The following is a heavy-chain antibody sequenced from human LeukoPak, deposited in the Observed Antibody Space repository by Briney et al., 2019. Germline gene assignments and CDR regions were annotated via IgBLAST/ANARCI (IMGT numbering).Heavy chain of an antibody. J-gene: IGHJ4*02. D-gene: IGHD6-13*01. CDR3: ASKAAAKGYFDY. V-gene: IGHV4-34*01. CDR2: INHSGST. Sequence: SETLSLTCTVSGGSISGYYWSWIRQPPGKGLEWIGEINHSGSTNYNPSLKSRVTISVDTSKNQFSLKLSSVTAADTAVYYCASKAAAKGYFDYWGQGTLVTVSS. CDR1: GGSISGYY.